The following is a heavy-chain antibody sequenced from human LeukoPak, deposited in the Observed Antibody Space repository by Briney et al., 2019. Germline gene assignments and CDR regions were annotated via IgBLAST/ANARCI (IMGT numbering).Heavy chain of an antibody. J-gene: IGHJ3*02. CDR2: IKSKTVGGTT. Sequence: GGSLRLSCAASGFTFSNAWMSWVRQASGKGLEWVGRIKSKTVGGTTDYAAPVKGRFTISRDDSKNTLYLQMDSLRAEDTAVYYCAKDHGAVIRDFDAFDIWGQGTMVTVSS. CDR3: AKDHGAVIRDFDAFDI. V-gene: IGHV3-15*01. D-gene: IGHD2-21*01. CDR1: GFTFSNAW.